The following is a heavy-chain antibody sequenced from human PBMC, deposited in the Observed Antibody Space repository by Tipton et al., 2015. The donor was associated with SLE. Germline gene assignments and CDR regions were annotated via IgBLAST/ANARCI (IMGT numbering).Heavy chain of an antibody. D-gene: IGHD4/OR15-4a*01. CDR1: GGSVSSGSW. J-gene: IGHJ5*02. V-gene: IGHV4-4*02. CDR3: TRGGRGDGANPFDP. Sequence: TLSLTCTVSGGSVSSGSWWSWVRQPPGKGLEWIGEIFHSGTTNYNPSLRSRLTMSVDTSKNQFSLKLTSVTIADTAVYYCTRGGRGDGANPFDPWGQGTLVTVSS. CDR2: IFHSGTT.